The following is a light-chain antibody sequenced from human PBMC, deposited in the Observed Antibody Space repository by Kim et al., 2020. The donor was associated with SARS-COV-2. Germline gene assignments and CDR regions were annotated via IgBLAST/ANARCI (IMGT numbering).Light chain of an antibody. CDR3: QQYYSTPQT. CDR2: WAS. CDR1: QSVLYSSNNKNY. Sequence: MATINCKSSQSVLYSSNNKNYLAWYQHKPGQPPKLLIYWASTRESGVPDRFSGSGSGTDFTLTISSLQAEDVAVYYCQQYYSTPQTFGQGTKLEI. V-gene: IGKV4-1*01. J-gene: IGKJ2*01.